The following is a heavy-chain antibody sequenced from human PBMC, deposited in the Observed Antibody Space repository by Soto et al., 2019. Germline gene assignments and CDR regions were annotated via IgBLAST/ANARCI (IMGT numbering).Heavy chain of an antibody. J-gene: IGHJ4*02. V-gene: IGHV4-39*01. CDR1: GGSLSSSSYY. CDR3: ARQGIAAAGTRWGPENPDY. CDR2: IYYSGST. Sequence: SETLSLTCTVSGGSLSSSSYYWGWIRQPPGKGLEWIGSIYYSGSTYYNPSLKSRVTISVDTSKNQFSLKLSSVTAADTAVYYCARQGIAAAGTRWGPENPDYWGQGTLVTVSS. D-gene: IGHD6-13*01.